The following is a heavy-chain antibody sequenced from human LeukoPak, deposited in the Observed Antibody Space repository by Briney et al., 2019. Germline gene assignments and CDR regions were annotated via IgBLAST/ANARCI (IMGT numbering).Heavy chain of an antibody. CDR2: ISSSSSYI. CDR1: GFTFSSYS. CDR3: ARDGQLEVFDY. V-gene: IGHV3-21*01. Sequence: PGGSLRLSCAASGFTFSSYSMNWVRQAPGRGLGWVSSISSSSSYIYYADSVKGRFTISRDNAKNSLYLQMNSLRAEDTAVYYCARDGQLEVFDYWGQGTLVTVS. J-gene: IGHJ4*02. D-gene: IGHD1-1*01.